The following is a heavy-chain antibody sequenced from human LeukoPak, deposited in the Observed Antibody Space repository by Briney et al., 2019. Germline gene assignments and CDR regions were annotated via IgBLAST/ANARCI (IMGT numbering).Heavy chain of an antibody. Sequence: GGSLRLSCAASGFTFSSYAMSWVRQAPGKGLEWVSAISGSGGSTYYADSVKGRFTISRDNSKNTLYLQMNSLRAEDTAVYYCAKDLVVVPAAISYYYYYYGMDVWGQGTTVTVSS. V-gene: IGHV3-23*01. CDR2: ISGSGGST. D-gene: IGHD2-2*01. CDR1: GFTFSSYA. CDR3: AKDLVVVPAAISYYYYYYGMDV. J-gene: IGHJ6*02.